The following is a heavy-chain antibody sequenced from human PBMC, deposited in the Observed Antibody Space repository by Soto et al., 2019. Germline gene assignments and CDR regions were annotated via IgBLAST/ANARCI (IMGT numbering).Heavy chain of an antibody. V-gene: IGHV1-8*01. J-gene: IGHJ3*02. CDR3: ARGYDILTGYYTLAFDI. Sequence: QVQLVQSGAEVKKPGASVKVSCKASGYTFTSYDINWVRQATGQGLEWMGWMNPNSGNTGYAQKFQGRVTMTRNTSISTAYMELSSLRSEDTAVYYCARGYDILTGYYTLAFDIWGQGTMVTVSS. CDR1: GYTFTSYD. CDR2: MNPNSGNT. D-gene: IGHD3-9*01.